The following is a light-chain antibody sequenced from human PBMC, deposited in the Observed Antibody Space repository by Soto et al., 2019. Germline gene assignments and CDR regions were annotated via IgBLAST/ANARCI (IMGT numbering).Light chain of an antibody. CDR2: AAS. CDR1: QSISIN. V-gene: IGKV3-15*01. J-gene: IGKJ2*01. CDR3: QQYNDWPLYT. Sequence: EIVMTQSPATLSVSPGERAILSCRASQSISINLAWYQQKPGQAPRLLIYAASNRATGVPARFSGSWSGTEFTLTISSLQSEDFAVYYCQQYNDWPLYTFGQGTKVDIK.